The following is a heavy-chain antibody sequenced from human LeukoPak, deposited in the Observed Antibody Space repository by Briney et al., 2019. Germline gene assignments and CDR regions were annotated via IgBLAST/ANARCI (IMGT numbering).Heavy chain of an antibody. D-gene: IGHD1-1*01. V-gene: IGHV1-69*04. CDR1: GDTFGNYA. CDR3: ARDPKVIVVPDSRNDRNDP. J-gene: IGHJ5*02. CDR2: IIPIFPKT. Sequence: SVKVSCKASGDTFGNYAINSVRQAPGQGLEWMGRIIPIFPKTDYAQKFQGRVTITADKSTSTAYLELSSLSSEDTAVYYCARDPKVIVVPDSRNDRNDPWGQGTLVTVSS.